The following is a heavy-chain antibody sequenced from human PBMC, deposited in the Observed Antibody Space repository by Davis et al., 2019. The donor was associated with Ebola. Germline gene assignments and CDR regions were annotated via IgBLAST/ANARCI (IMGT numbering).Heavy chain of an antibody. CDR2: ISSSSSYI. CDR1: GFTFSSYS. Sequence: GESLKISCAASGFTFSSYSMNWVRQAPGKGLEWVSSISSSSSYIYYADSVKGRFTISRDNAKNSLYLQMNSLRAEDTAVYYCARDRYYGMNDYWGQGTLVTVSS. D-gene: IGHD3-10*01. V-gene: IGHV3-21*01. J-gene: IGHJ4*02. CDR3: ARDRYYGMNDY.